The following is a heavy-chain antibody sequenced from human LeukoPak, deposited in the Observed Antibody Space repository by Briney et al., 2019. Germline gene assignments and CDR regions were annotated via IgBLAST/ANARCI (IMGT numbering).Heavy chain of an antibody. J-gene: IGHJ4*02. CDR1: GFTFSDYY. CDR2: ISSSTYT. V-gene: IGHV3-11*06. Sequence: GGSLRLSCAASGFTFSDYYMSWIRQAPGKGLEWVSYISSSTYTDYADSVKGRFTISRDNAKNSLYLQMNSLRAEDTAVYYCARVPGDCSSTSCFDMYFDYWGQGTLVTVS. CDR3: ARVPGDCSSTSCFDMYFDY. D-gene: IGHD2-2*01.